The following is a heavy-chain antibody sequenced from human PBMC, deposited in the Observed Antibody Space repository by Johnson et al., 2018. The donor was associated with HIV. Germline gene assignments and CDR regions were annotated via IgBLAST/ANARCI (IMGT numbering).Heavy chain of an antibody. Sequence: WVRQAPGKGLVWVAGISGSGDTTYYADSVKGRFTISRDNSKNMLYLQMNSLRAEDTAVYYCAKDEQWLNDAFDIWGQGTMVTVSS. V-gene: IGHV3-23*01. CDR2: ISGSGDTT. CDR3: AKDEQWLNDAFDI. D-gene: IGHD6-19*01. J-gene: IGHJ3*02.